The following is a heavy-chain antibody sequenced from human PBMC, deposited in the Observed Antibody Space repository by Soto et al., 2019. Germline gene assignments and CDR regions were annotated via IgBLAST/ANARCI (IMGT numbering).Heavy chain of an antibody. CDR3: ARDASIAAAVSWFDP. V-gene: IGHV1-69*13. J-gene: IGHJ5*02. D-gene: IGHD6-13*01. CDR2: IIPIFGTA. Sequence: ASVKVSCKASGGTFSSYAISWVRQAPGQGLELMGGIIPIFGTANYAQKFQGRVTITADESTSTAYMELSSLRSEDTAVYYCARDASIAAAVSWFDPWGQGTLVTVYS. CDR1: GGTFSSYA.